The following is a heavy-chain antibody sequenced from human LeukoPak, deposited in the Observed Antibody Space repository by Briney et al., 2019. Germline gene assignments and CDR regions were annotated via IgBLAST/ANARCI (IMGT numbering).Heavy chain of an antibody. D-gene: IGHD2-15*01. CDR3: ARKAFCTGGSCYVSSDYYYVDV. J-gene: IGHJ6*03. CDR1: GFTFRNYG. Sequence: PGGSLRLSCAATGFTFRNYGMHWVRQAPGKGLEWVAFIRYDGSNKYYADSVKGRFTISRDDSKNTLNLQMDSLRPEDTAVYYCARKAFCTGGSCYVSSDYYYVDVWGQGTTIIVS. CDR2: IRYDGSNK. V-gene: IGHV3-30*02.